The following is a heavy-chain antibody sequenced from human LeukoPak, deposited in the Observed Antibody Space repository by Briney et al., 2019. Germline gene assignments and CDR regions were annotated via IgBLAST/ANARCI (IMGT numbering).Heavy chain of an antibody. CDR2: ISSSSSYI. CDR1: GFTFSSYS. J-gene: IGHJ3*02. D-gene: IGHD3-3*01. CDR3: ARDRNYDFWSGTTRDAFDI. V-gene: IGHV3-21*01. Sequence: GGSLRLPCAASGFTFSSYSMNWVRQAPGKGLEWVSSISSSSSYIYYADSVKGRFTISRDNAKNSLYLQMNSLRAEDTAVYYCARDRNYDFWSGTTRDAFDIWGQGTMVTVSS.